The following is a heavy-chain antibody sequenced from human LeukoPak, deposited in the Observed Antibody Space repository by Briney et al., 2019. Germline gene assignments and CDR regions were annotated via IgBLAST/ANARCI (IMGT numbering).Heavy chain of an antibody. V-gene: IGHV1-18*01. D-gene: IGHD3-22*01. J-gene: IGHJ4*02. Sequence: ASVKVSCKASGYTFTSYGISWVRQAPGQRLEWMGWISAYNGNTNYAQKLQGRVTMTTDTSTSTAYMELRSLRSDDTAVYYCARRTSYTYYYDSSGYYYVDYWGQGTLVTVSS. CDR2: ISAYNGNT. CDR3: ARRTSYTYYYDSSGYYYVDY. CDR1: GYTFTSYG.